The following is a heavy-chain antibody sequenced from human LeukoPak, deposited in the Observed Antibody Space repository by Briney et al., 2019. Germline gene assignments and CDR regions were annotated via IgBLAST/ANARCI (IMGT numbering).Heavy chain of an antibody. CDR1: GFTFSSYA. CDR3: ARGLYDSSGYSY. J-gene: IGHJ4*02. CDR2: ISYDGSNK. V-gene: IGHV3-30-3*01. Sequence: HPGGSLRLSCAASGFTFSSYAMSWVRQAPGKGLEWVAVISYDGSNKYYADSVKGRFTISRDNSKNTLYLQMNSLRAEDTAVYYCARGLYDSSGYSYWGQGTLVTVSS. D-gene: IGHD3-22*01.